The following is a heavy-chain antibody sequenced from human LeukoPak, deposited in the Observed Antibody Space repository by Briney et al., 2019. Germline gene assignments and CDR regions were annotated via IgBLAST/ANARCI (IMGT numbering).Heavy chain of an antibody. V-gene: IGHV3-23*01. Sequence: GSLRLSFAASGFTFSIYAMNWVRQAPGEGLEWISTVSASGGSTYYTDSIKGRFTISRDNSKNTLYLQMNSLRADDTAVYYCAKLTVVDYWGQGTLVTVSS. J-gene: IGHJ4*02. CDR2: VSASGGST. D-gene: IGHD4-23*01. CDR3: AKLTVVDY. CDR1: GFTFSIYA.